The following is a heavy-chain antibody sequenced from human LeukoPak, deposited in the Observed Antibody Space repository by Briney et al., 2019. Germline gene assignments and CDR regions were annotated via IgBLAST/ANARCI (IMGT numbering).Heavy chain of an antibody. J-gene: IGHJ4*02. Sequence: KSSETLSLTCTVSGGPISSSSYYWGWIRQPPGKGLEWIGSIYYSGSTYYNPSLKSRVTISVDTSKNQFSLKLSSVTAADTAVYYCARHVGGSGSYPLYYFDYWGQGTLVTVSS. CDR3: ARHVGGSGSYPLYYFDY. CDR2: IYYSGST. D-gene: IGHD3-10*01. V-gene: IGHV4-39*01. CDR1: GGPISSSSYY.